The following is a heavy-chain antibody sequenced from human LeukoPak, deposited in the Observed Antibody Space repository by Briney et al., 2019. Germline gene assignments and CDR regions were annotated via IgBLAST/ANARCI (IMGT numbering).Heavy chain of an antibody. CDR3: ATRYCSSTSCATYYMDV. J-gene: IGHJ6*03. V-gene: IGHV1-69*05. Sequence: ASVKVSCKASGGTFSSYAISWVRQAPGQGLEWMGGITPIFGTADYAQKFQGRVTITTDEATSTACMERSSLRSEDTAVYYCATRYCSSTSCATYYMDVWGKGTTVTVSS. CDR1: GGTFSSYA. CDR2: ITPIFGTA. D-gene: IGHD2-2*01.